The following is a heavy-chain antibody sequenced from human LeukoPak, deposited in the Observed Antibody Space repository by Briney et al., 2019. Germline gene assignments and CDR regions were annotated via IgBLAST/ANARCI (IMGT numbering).Heavy chain of an antibody. CDR1: GESLNSYY. CDR2: IYESGTT. J-gene: IGHJ4*02. D-gene: IGHD2-15*01. Sequence: PSETLSLTCAVYGESLNSYYWSWVRQPPGEGLEWIGEIYESGTTEYNPSLKSRVTISMVPSKQQFSLSLSTVTAADTAVYYCARGAWATRLGSWGLGTPVIVSS. V-gene: IGHV4-34*01. CDR3: ARGAWATRLGS.